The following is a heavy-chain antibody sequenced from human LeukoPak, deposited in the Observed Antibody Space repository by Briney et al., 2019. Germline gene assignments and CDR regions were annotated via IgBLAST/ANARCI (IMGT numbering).Heavy chain of an antibody. CDR1: GGTFSSYA. V-gene: IGHV1-69*04. CDR3: ATAGYNWNYVDWFDP. Sequence: SVKVSRKASGGTFSSYAISWVRQAPGQGLEWMGRIIPILGIANYAQKFQGRVTITADKSTSTAYMELSSLRSEDTAVYYCATAGYNWNYVDWFDPWGQGTLVTVSS. J-gene: IGHJ5*02. CDR2: IIPILGIA. D-gene: IGHD1-7*01.